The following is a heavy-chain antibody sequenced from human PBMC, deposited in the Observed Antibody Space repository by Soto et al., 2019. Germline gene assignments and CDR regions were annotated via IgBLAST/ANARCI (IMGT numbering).Heavy chain of an antibody. V-gene: IGHV5-51*01. CDR3: VRESCSSDSCWGGQFGFDP. D-gene: IGHD2-2*01. J-gene: IGHJ5*02. CDR1: GYIFDTYW. CDR2: IYPGDSDT. Sequence: GESLKISCEGSGYIFDTYWIGWVRQMPGKGLEWMGIIYPGDSDTRYSPSFQGQVIISVDKSKSTAYLQWSSLTASDTAMYFCVRESCSSDSCWGGQFGFDPWGQGTLVTVSS.